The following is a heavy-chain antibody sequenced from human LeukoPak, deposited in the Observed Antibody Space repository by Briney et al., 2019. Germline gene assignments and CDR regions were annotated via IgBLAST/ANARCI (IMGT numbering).Heavy chain of an antibody. D-gene: IGHD1-26*01. CDR3: ARSPGRGATGDY. J-gene: IGHJ4*02. V-gene: IGHV4-59*02. CDR2: THYSGST. Sequence: SSETLSLTCTVSGASVTNYYWSWIRQPPGKGLEWIANTHYSGSTNYNPSLKSRVTVSVDTSKNQFSLELSSVTAADTAVYYCARSPGRGATGDYWGQGTLVTVSS. CDR1: GASVTNYY.